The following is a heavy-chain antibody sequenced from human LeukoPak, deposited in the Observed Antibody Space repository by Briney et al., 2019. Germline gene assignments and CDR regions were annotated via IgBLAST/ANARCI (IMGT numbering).Heavy chain of an antibody. D-gene: IGHD2-21*02. CDR1: GFTFSSYA. V-gene: IGHV3-23*01. J-gene: IGHJ6*02. CDR2: ISGSGGST. CDR3: AENCGGDCYGPDV. Sequence: PGGSLRLSCAASGFTFSSYAMSWVRQAPGKGLEWVSAISGSGGSTYYADSVKGRFTISRDNSKNTLYLQMNSLRAEDTAVYYCAENCGGDCYGPDVWGQGTTVTVSS.